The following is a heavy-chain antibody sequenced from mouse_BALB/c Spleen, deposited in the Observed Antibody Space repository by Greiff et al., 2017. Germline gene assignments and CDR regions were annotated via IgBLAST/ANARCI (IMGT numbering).Heavy chain of an antibody. CDR1: GYSITSGYY. Sequence: EVKLMESGPGLVKPSQSLSLTCSVTGYSITSGYYWNWIRQFPGNKLEWMGYISYDGSNNYNPSLKNRISITRDTSKNQFFLKLNSVTTEDTATYYCASTPAYYRYDDAMDYWGQGTSVTVSS. V-gene: IGHV3-6*02. J-gene: IGHJ4*01. D-gene: IGHD2-14*01. CDR3: ASTPAYYRYDDAMDY. CDR2: ISYDGSN.